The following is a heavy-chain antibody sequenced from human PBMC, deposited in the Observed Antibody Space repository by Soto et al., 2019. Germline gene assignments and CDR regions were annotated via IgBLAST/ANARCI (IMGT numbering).Heavy chain of an antibody. CDR2: IIPIFGTA. J-gene: IGHJ4*02. D-gene: IGHD3-9*01. CDR3: ARSPRYFVFFDY. CDR1: GGTFSSYA. V-gene: IGHV1-69*13. Sequence: SVKVSCKASGGTFSSYAISWVRQAPGQGLEWMGGIIPIFGTANYAQKFQGRVTITADESTSTAYMELSSLRSEDTAVYYCARSPRYFVFFDYWGQGTLVTVSS.